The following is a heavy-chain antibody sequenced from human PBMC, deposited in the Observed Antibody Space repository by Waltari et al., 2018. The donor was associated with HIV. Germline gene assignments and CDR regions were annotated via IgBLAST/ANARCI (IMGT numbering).Heavy chain of an antibody. CDR1: GFSLSTSGVG. Sequence: QITLKESGPTLVKPKQTLTLTCTFPGFSLSTSGVGVGWIREPPGKALEWLALIYWDDDKRYSPSLKSRLTITKDTSKNQVVLTMTNMDPVDTATYYCAPTVRAYNWNYADGFDPWGQGTLVTVSS. CDR3: APTVRAYNWNYADGFDP. D-gene: IGHD1-7*01. J-gene: IGHJ5*02. CDR2: IYWDDDK. V-gene: IGHV2-5*02.